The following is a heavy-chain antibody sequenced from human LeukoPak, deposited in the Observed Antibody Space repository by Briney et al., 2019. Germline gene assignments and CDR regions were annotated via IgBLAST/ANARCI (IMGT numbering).Heavy chain of an antibody. CDR2: ISSSSYI. CDR3: ARGDFWSGSMFDP. D-gene: IGHD3-3*01. J-gene: IGHJ5*02. CDR1: GFTFSSYS. Sequence: GGSLRLSCAASGFTFSSYSMNWVRQAPGKGLEWVSSISSSSYIYYADSVKGRFTVSRDNAKNSLYLQMNSLRAEDTAVYYCARGDFWSGSMFDPWGQGTLVTVSS. V-gene: IGHV3-21*01.